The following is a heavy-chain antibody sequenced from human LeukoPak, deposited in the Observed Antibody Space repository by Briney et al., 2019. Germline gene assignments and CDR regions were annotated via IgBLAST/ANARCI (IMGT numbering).Heavy chain of an antibody. CDR3: ARHSRNTFGVVVVPYYFDY. J-gene: IGHJ4*02. CDR2: IYYSGST. V-gene: IGHV4-39*01. D-gene: IGHD3-16*01. CDR1: GGSISSTGYY. Sequence: SETLSLICTVSGGSISSTGYYWGWVRQSPGKGLEWIASIYYSGSTYYSPSLKSRVTISVDTSKNHFSLRLSSVTAADTAVYYCARHSRNTFGVVVVPYYFDYWGQGTLVTVSS.